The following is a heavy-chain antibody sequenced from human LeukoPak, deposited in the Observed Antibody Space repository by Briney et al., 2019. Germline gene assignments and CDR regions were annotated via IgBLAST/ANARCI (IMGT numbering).Heavy chain of an antibody. CDR3: ARGKGFVGHFDF. D-gene: IGHD3-3*01. J-gene: IGHJ4*02. Sequence: GASVKVSCKASGDSFSNNGVNWVRQAPGQGLEWMGRIIPLLRTAEYAQKFQDRITITADKSTSTIYMELSSLRSDDTAVYYCARGKGFVGHFDFWSQGTLVTVSS. V-gene: IGHV1-69*04. CDR2: IIPLLRTA. CDR1: GDSFSNNG.